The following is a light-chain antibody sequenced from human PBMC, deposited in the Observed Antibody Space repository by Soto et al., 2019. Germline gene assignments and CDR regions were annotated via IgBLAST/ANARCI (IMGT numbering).Light chain of an antibody. CDR1: ISNIGADYD. CDR3: QSYDSSLSGSV. V-gene: IGLV1-40*01. J-gene: IGLJ1*01. Sequence: LTQPPSVSEAPGQQVTISCTGSISNIGADYDVHWYQQIPGTAPKFLIYGNNNRPSGVPDRFSGSKSGTSASLAITGLEAEDEADYYCQSYDSSLSGSVFGTGTKVSV. CDR2: GNN.